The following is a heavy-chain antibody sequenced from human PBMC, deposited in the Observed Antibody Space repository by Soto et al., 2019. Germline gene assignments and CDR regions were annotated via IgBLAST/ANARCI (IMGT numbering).Heavy chain of an antibody. D-gene: IGHD3-22*01. CDR2: INPSGGST. CDR3: ARDLDYYDSSGSVCGY. CDR1: GYTFTSYY. V-gene: IGHV1-46*01. J-gene: IGHJ4*02. Sequence: GASVKVSCKASGYTFTSYYMHWVRQAPGQGLEWMGIINPSGGSTRYAQKFQGRVTMTRDTSTSTVYMELSSLRSDDTAVYYCARDLDYYDSSGSVCGYWGQGTLVTVSS.